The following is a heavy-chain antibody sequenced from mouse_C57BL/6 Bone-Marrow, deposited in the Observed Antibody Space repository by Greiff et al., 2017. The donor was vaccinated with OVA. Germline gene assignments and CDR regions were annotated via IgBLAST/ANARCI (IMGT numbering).Heavy chain of an antibody. Sequence: QVQLQQPGAELVMPGASVKLSCKASGYTFTSYWMHWVKQRPGQGLEWIGEIDPSDSYTNYNQKFKGKSTLTVDKSSSTAYMQLSSLTSEDSAVYYCARGEGGRDYWGQGTTLTVSS. CDR3: ARGEGGRDY. CDR1: GYTFTSYW. CDR2: IDPSDSYT. V-gene: IGHV1-69*01. D-gene: IGHD3-3*01. J-gene: IGHJ2*01.